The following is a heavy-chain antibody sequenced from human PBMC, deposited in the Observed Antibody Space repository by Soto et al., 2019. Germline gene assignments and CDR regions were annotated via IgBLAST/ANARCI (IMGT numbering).Heavy chain of an antibody. D-gene: IGHD2-2*01. CDR3: ARSATRIYQGLFNI. CDR2: INAGNGNT. J-gene: IGHJ3*02. Sequence: ASVKVSCKASGYTFTSYAMHWVRQAPGQRLEWMGWINAGNGNTKYSQKFQGRVTITRDTSASTAYMELSSLRSEDTAVYYCARSATRIYQGLFNIWGEGTMVTVSS. CDR1: GYTFTSYA. V-gene: IGHV1-3*01.